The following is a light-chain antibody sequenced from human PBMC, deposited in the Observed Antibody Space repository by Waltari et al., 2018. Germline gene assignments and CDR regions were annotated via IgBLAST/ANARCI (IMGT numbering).Light chain of an antibody. Sequence: EIVLTQSPDTLSLSPGARATLSCKVSKYFSGNFLAWYQQRPGQAPRLLFYGASTRATGIPDRFSATGSGTDFILTISRLEPEDFAVYYCQQYNRSPFTFGQGTKLEIK. CDR3: QQYNRSPFT. CDR1: KYFSGNF. V-gene: IGKV3-20*01. CDR2: GAS. J-gene: IGKJ2*01.